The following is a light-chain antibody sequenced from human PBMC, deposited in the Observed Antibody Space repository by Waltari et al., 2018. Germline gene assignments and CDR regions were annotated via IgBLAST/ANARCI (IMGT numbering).Light chain of an antibody. CDR2: LGS. CDR1: QSLLRSNGFQY. CDR3: MQALQTPFT. V-gene: IGKV2-28*01. J-gene: IGKJ3*01. Sequence: IVLTQSPLSLPVTPGEPAALSCRSSQSLLRSNGFQYLDWYLQKPGQSPQLVIYLGSNRASGVPDRFNGSGSGTEFILQISRVETEDVGVYYCMQALQTPFTCGPGTKVEIE.